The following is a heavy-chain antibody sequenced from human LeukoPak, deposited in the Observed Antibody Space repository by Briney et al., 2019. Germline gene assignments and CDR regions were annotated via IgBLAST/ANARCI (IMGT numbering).Heavy chain of an antibody. CDR1: GFTFSSYG. Sequence: PGRSLRLSCAASGFTFSSYGMHWVRQAPGKGLEWVAVISYDGSNKYYADSVKGRFTISRDNSKNTLYLQVNSLRAEDTAVYYCAKDHGSGWLDYWGQGTLVTVSS. CDR3: AKDHGSGWLDY. V-gene: IGHV3-30*18. J-gene: IGHJ4*02. CDR2: ISYDGSNK. D-gene: IGHD6-19*01.